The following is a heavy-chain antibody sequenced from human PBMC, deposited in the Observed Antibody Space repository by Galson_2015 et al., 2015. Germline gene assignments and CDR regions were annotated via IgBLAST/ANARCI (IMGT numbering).Heavy chain of an antibody. V-gene: IGHV3-30-3*01. CDR2: ISYDGSNK. D-gene: IGHD2-15*01. Sequence: SLRLSCAASGFTFSSYAMHWVRQAPGKGLEWVAVISYDGSNKYYADSVKGRFTVSRDNSKNTLYLQMNSLRAEDTAMYYCARDTVVAARVWAGWFDPWGQGTLATVSS. CDR3: ARDTVVAARVWAGWFDP. J-gene: IGHJ5*02. CDR1: GFTFSSYA.